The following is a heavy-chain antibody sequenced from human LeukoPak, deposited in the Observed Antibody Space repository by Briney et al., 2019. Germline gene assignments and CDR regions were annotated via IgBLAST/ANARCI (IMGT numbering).Heavy chain of an antibody. J-gene: IGHJ4*02. CDR1: GGSFSGYY. V-gene: IGHV4-34*01. CDR2: INHSGST. CDR3: ATLDYQKLGFDY. Sequence: SETLSLTCAVYGGSFSGYYWSWIRQPPGKGLEWIGEINHSGSTNYNPSLKSRVTISVDTSKNQFSLKLSSVTAADTAVYYCATLDYQKLGFDYWGQGTLVTVSS. D-gene: IGHD3-16*01.